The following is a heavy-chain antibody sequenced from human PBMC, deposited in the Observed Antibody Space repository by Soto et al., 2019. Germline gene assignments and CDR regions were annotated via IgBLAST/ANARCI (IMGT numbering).Heavy chain of an antibody. D-gene: IGHD3-22*01. CDR1: AFTFNNYA. V-gene: IGHV3-23*01. J-gene: IGHJ4*02. Sequence: EVQLLESGGGLVQPGGSLSLSCAASAFTFNNYAMSWVRQAPGRGLEWVSVIGGSGRNTYYADSVKGRFTISRDNANNTLFLQMNSLRADDTAVYYCAKSRYSDSSGDFYDYWGQGTLVTVSS. CDR3: AKSRYSDSSGDFYDY. CDR2: IGGSGRNT.